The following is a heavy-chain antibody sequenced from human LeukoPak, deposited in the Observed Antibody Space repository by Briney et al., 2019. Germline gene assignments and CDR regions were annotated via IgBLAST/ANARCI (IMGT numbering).Heavy chain of an antibody. Sequence: GGSLTLSCTASGFILNSMNTNCVRQAPGKGLEWVSSISSSSSYIYYADSVKGRFTISRDNAKNSLYLQTNSLRAEDTAVYYCASADCSSNSYNADFVDWGQGTLVTVSS. CDR3: ASADCSSNSYNADFVD. CDR2: ISSSSSYI. CDR1: GFILNSMN. D-gene: IGHD2-2*01. V-gene: IGHV3-21*01. J-gene: IGHJ4*02.